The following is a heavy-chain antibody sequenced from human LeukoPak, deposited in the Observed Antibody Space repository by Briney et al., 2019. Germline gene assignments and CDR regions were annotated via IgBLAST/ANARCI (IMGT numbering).Heavy chain of an antibody. D-gene: IGHD3-9*01. Sequence: GGSLRLSCAASGFTFSSYAMSWVRQAPGKGLEWVSATSGSGGSTYYADSVKGRFTISRDNSKNTLYLQMNSLRAEDTAVYYCAKAHYDILTGSYYFDYWGQGTLVTVSS. J-gene: IGHJ4*02. CDR3: AKAHYDILTGSYYFDY. CDR2: TSGSGGST. CDR1: GFTFSSYA. V-gene: IGHV3-23*01.